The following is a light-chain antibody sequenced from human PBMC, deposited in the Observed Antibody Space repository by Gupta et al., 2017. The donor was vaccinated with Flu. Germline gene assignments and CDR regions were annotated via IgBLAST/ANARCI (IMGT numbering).Light chain of an antibody. CDR2: KDN. J-gene: IGLJ3*02. CDR3: YSAADNIGV. V-gene: IGLV3-27*01. Sequence: SPGQTARITCSGDVMAKKYARWVQQKPGQAPVLVIYKDNERPSGIPERLSGSSSGTTVTLTISGAQVEDEADYYCYSAADNIGVFGGGTKLTVL. CDR1: VMAKKY.